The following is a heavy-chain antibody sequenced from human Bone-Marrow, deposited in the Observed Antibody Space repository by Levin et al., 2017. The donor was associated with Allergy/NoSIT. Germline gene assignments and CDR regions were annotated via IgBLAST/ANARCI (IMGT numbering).Heavy chain of an antibody. Sequence: SETLSLTCSVSGGSIDNYSYYWGWIRQPPGKGLEWIGSIYFSGTTYYSPSFNSRASISVDRAQNQFSVKLSSVTASDTAVYYCARHRCDPLCRTSCYRRPDWYFDLWGRGTLVSVSS. CDR2: IYFSGTT. CDR3: ARHRCDPLCRTSCYRRPDWYFDL. D-gene: IGHD2-2*01. J-gene: IGHJ2*01. CDR1: GGSIDNYSYY. V-gene: IGHV4-39*01.